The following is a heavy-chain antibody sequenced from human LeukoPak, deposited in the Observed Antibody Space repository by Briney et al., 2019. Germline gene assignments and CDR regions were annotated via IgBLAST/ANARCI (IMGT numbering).Heavy chain of an antibody. CDR3: AKDLGRGYSYGPFDY. D-gene: IGHD5-18*01. Sequence: GGSLRLSCAASGFNFSSYAMSWLRQPPGKGLDWVSNISGGGGGTYYADSVKGRFTTSRDNSKNTLYLQMNSLRAEDTAVYYCAKDLGRGYSYGPFDYWGQGTLVTVSS. CDR1: GFNFSSYA. J-gene: IGHJ4*02. V-gene: IGHV3-23*01. CDR2: ISGGGGGT.